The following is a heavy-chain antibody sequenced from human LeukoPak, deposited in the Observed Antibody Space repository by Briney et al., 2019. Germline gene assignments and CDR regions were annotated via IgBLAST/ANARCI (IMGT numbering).Heavy chain of an antibody. CDR1: GFIFSNNW. D-gene: IGHD6-19*01. V-gene: IGHV3-7*01. Sequence: GGSLRLSCAVSGFIFSNNWMTWVRQAPGKGLEWVANINEDGSVKYYVDPVKGRFTISRDNAKDSLYLQMSSLRAEDTAVYYCARIGRSGWNFDYWGQGTLVTVSS. CDR3: ARIGRSGWNFDY. CDR2: INEDGSVK. J-gene: IGHJ4*02.